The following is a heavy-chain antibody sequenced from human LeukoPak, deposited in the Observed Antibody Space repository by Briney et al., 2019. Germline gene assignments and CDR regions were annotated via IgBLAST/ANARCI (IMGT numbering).Heavy chain of an antibody. J-gene: IGHJ4*02. CDR1: GFTFSSYE. CDR3: AREVGRSSGWFDY. D-gene: IGHD6-19*01. V-gene: IGHV3-48*03. CDR2: ISSSGSTI. Sequence: GGSLRLSCAASGFTFSSYEMNWVRQAPGKGLEWVSYISSSGSTICYADSVKGRFTISRDNAKNSLYLQMNSLRAEDTAVYYCAREVGRSSGWFDYWGQGTLVTVSS.